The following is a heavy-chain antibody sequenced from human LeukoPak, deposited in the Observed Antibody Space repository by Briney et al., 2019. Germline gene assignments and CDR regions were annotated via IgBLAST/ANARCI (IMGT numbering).Heavy chain of an antibody. CDR3: AKDSLDRISTVVTLPYYFDY. J-gene: IGHJ4*02. CDR2: ISGSGGST. CDR1: GFTFSSYA. D-gene: IGHD4-23*01. Sequence: GGSLRLSCAASGFTFSSYAMSWVRQAPGKGLEWVSAISGSGGSTYYADSVTGRFTISRDNSKNTLYLQMNSLGAEDTAVYYCAKDSLDRISTVVTLPYYFDYWGQGTLVTVSS. V-gene: IGHV3-23*01.